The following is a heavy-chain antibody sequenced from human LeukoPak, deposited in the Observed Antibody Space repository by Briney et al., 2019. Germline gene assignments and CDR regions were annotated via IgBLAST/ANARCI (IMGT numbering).Heavy chain of an antibody. Sequence: SVKVSCKASGYTFTSYSFSWVRQAPGQGLEWMGGIILIFGTANYAQKFQGRVTIIADKSTRTAYMELSSLRSEDTAVYYCVRRARTITMRLDYWGQETLVSVSS. D-gene: IGHD3-22*01. CDR1: GYTFTSYS. J-gene: IGHJ4*02. V-gene: IGHV1-69*06. CDR2: IILIFGTA. CDR3: VRRARTITMRLDY.